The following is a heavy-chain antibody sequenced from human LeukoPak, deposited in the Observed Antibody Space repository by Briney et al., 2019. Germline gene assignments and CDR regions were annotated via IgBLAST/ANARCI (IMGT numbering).Heavy chain of an antibody. V-gene: IGHV4-34*01. D-gene: IGHD4-23*01. Sequence: PSETLSLTCAVYGGSFSGYYWSWIRQPPGKGLEWIGEINHSGSTNYNPSLKSRVTISVDTSKNQFSLKLSSVTAADTAVYYCASIVGGNSYFDSWGQGTLVTVSS. CDR2: INHSGST. CDR1: GGSFSGYY. J-gene: IGHJ4*02. CDR3: ASIVGGNSYFDS.